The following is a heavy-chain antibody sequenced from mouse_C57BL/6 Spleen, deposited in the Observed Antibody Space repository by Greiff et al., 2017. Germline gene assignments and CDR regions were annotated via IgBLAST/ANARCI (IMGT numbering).Heavy chain of an antibody. D-gene: IGHD3-3*01. J-gene: IGHJ2*01. V-gene: IGHV1-61*01. CDR1: GYTFSSSW. CDR2: IYPSDGET. Sequence: VQLQQSGPELVKPGSSVKMSCKASGYTFSSSWMNWVKQRPVQGLEWIGSIYPSDGETHYNEKFKGKATLTVDKSSSTAYMQLSSLTSEDSAVYYCAREGGWGNFGYWGQGTTLTGSS. CDR3: AREGGWGNFGY.